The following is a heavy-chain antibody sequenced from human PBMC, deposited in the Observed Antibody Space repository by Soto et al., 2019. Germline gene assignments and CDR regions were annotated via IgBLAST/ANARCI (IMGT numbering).Heavy chain of an antibody. CDR1: GGSFSGYF. Sequence: PSESLSLTGAVSGGSFSGYFWTWIRQAPGKGLEWIGEITHSGGTNYNSSLKSRVMISVDTSKKQFSLILSSVTAADTAVYYCARDRQFYHFWSGYENEGPDGLDVWGQGTTVTVSS. CDR3: ARDRQFYHFWSGYENEGPDGLDV. V-gene: IGHV4-34*01. J-gene: IGHJ6*02. D-gene: IGHD3-3*02. CDR2: ITHSGGT.